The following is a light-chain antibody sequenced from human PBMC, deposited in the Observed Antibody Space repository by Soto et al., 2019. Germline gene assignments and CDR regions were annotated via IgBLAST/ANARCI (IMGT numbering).Light chain of an antibody. CDR2: MGS. CDR3: MQSLQSRA. CDR1: QSLLHSNGYTY. V-gene: IGKV2-28*01. J-gene: IGKJ4*01. Sequence: DIVMTQSPLSLPVTPGEPASISCRSSQSLLHSNGYTYLDWFVHKPGQSPQLLIYMGSNRASGVPDRFSGSGSGTEYTLKINRVEAEDVGVYYCMQSLQSRAFGGGTKVEIK.